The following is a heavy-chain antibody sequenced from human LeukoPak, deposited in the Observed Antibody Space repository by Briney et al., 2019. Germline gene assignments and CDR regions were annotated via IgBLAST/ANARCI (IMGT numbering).Heavy chain of an antibody. CDR3: ARVRGITMVRGVITYYYYYGMDV. J-gene: IGHJ6*02. D-gene: IGHD3-10*01. V-gene: IGHV4-34*01. CDR1: GGSFSGHY. CDR2: INHSGST. Sequence: SETLSLTCAVYGGSFSGHYWSWIRQPPGKGLEWIGEINHSGSTNYNPSLKSRVTISVDTSKNQFSLKLSSVTAADTAVYYCARVRGITMVRGVITYYYYYGMDVWGQGTTVTVSS.